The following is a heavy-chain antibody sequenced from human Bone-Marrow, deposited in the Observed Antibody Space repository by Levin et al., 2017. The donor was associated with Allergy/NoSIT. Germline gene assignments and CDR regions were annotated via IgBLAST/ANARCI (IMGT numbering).Heavy chain of an antibody. D-gene: IGHD4-17*01. J-gene: IGHJ3*02. V-gene: IGHV3-23*01. CDR2: ITGSGAGT. CDR1: GFTFTNYA. Sequence: GASVKVSCAASGFTFTNYAMTWVRQAPGKGLEWVSSITGSGAGTQYADSVKGRFTISRDNSKNTLYLQMNSLRAEDTAVYYCAKDPNGDYVGAFDTWGQGTKVSVSS. CDR3: AKDPNGDYVGAFDT.